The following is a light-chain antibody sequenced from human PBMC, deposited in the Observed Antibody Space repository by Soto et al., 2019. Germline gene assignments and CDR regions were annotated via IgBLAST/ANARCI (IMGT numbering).Light chain of an antibody. V-gene: IGKV1-5*01. CDR3: QQYNTYPYT. CDR1: QSLIDW. J-gene: IGKJ2*01. CDR2: YAS. Sequence: DIQVTQSPSTLSASLGDEVTITCRASQSLIDWLAWYQQKPGKAPTLLIYYASSLESGVPSRVRGSGSGTEYTLTIRSLPPDDFATYYCQQYNTYPYTFGQGTKMEIK.